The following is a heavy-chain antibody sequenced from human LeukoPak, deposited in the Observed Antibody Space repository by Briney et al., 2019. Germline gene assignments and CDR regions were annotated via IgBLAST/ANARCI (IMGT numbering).Heavy chain of an antibody. D-gene: IGHD5-24*01. CDR2: ISYDGSNK. CDR1: GFTFSSYG. V-gene: IGHV3-30*03. Sequence: GGSLRLSCAASGFTFSSYGMHWVRQAPGKGLEWVAVISYDGSNKYYADSVKGRFTISRDNSKNTLYLQMNSLRAEDTAVYYCASQMATIALDYWGQGTLVTVSS. CDR3: ASQMATIALDY. J-gene: IGHJ4*02.